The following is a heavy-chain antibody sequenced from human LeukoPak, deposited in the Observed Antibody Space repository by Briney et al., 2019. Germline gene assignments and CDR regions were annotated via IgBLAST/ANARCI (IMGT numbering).Heavy chain of an antibody. Sequence: PSETLSLTCAVYGGSFSGYYWSWIRQPPGKGLEWIGEINHSGSTNYNPSLKSRVTISVDTSKNQFSLKLSSVTAADTAVYHCARASSYYDSSGYGNWFDPWGQGTLVTVSS. CDR1: GGSFSGYY. V-gene: IGHV4-34*01. J-gene: IGHJ5*02. CDR3: ARASSYYDSSGYGNWFDP. CDR2: INHSGST. D-gene: IGHD3-22*01.